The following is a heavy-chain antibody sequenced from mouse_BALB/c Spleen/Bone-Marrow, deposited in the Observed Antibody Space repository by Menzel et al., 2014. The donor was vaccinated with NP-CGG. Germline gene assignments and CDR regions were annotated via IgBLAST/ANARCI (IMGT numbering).Heavy chain of an antibody. V-gene: IGHV5-6-4*01. CDR1: GFTFSSYT. Sequence: EVKLQESGGGLVKPGGSLKPSCAASGFTFSSYTMSWVRQTPEKRLEWVATISSGGSYTYYPDSVKGRFTISRDNAKNTLYLQMSSLKSEDTAMYYCTRDPYYYGSSYAMDYWGQGTSVTVSS. J-gene: IGHJ4*01. D-gene: IGHD1-1*01. CDR3: TRDPYYYGSSYAMDY. CDR2: ISSGGSYT.